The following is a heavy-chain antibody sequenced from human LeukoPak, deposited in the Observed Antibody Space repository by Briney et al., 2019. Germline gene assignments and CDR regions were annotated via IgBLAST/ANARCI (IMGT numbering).Heavy chain of an antibody. Sequence: GGSLRLSCVASGFTSSIYAMSWVRQAPGKGLEWVSAISGSGGSTYYADSVKGRFTISRDNSKNTLYLQMNSLRAEDTAVYYCAKEGYSFPMGFDPWGQGTLVTVSS. D-gene: IGHD5-18*01. V-gene: IGHV3-23*01. CDR2: ISGSGGST. J-gene: IGHJ5*02. CDR3: AKEGYSFPMGFDP. CDR1: GFTSSIYA.